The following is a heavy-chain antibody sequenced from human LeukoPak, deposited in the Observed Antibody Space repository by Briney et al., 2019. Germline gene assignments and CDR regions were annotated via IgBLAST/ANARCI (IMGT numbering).Heavy chain of an antibody. CDR1: GYSFTSYW. J-gene: IGHJ5*02. CDR2: IYPGDSDT. Sequence: GESLKISCKGSGYSFTSYWIGWVRQMPGKGLEWMGIIYPGDSDTRYSPSFQGQVTISADKSISTAYLQWSSLKASDTAMNYCARGTGYSSGWYNWFDPWGQGTLVTVSS. V-gene: IGHV5-51*01. CDR3: ARGTGYSSGWYNWFDP. D-gene: IGHD6-19*01.